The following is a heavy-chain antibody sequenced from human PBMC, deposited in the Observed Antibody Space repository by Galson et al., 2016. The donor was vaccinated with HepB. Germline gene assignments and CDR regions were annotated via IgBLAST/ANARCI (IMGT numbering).Heavy chain of an antibody. CDR3: ARFQGDYVWGNYRPGSYGMDV. Sequence: ALVKPTQTLTLTCTVAGFSLSNARMGVSWIRQPPGKALECLAHIFSNDEKSYSTSLKNRLTISKDTSKSQVVLTMTNMDPVDTATYYCARFQGDYVWGNYRPGSYGMDVWGQGTTVTVSS. CDR1: GFSLSNARMG. J-gene: IGHJ6*02. V-gene: IGHV2-26*01. D-gene: IGHD3-16*02. CDR2: IFSNDEK.